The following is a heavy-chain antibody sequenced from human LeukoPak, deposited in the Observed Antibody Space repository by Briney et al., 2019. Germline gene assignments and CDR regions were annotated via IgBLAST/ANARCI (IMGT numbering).Heavy chain of an antibody. D-gene: IGHD3-3*01. CDR3: ARGYYDFWSGYYQYNWFDP. Sequence: PGGSLRLSCAASGFTFSSYSMNWVRQAPGKGLEWVSSISSSSSYIYYADSVKGRFTISRDNAKNSLYLQMNSLRAEDTAVYYCARGYYDFWSGYYQYNWFDPWGQGTLVTVSS. CDR1: GFTFSSYS. J-gene: IGHJ5*02. V-gene: IGHV3-21*01. CDR2: ISSSSSYI.